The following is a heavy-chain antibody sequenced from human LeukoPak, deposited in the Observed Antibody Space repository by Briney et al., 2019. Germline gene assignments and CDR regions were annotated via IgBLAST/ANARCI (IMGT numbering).Heavy chain of an antibody. V-gene: IGHV3-48*03. J-gene: IGHJ6*03. CDR3: ARALREYYMDV. CDR2: ISSSGSTI. Sequence: GGSLRLSCAASGFTFSSYEMNCVRQAPGKGLEWVSYISSSGSTIYYADSVKGRFTISRDNAKNSLYLQMNSLRAEDTAVYYCARALREYYMDVWGKGTTVTVSS. CDR1: GFTFSSYE.